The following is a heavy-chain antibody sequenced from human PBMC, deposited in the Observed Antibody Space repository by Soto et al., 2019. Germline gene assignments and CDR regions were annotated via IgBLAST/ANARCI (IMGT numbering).Heavy chain of an antibody. CDR1: GYSFTSYL. CDR3: AGRLLPSGSRHHAFDI. Sequence: PGESLKISFKGSGYSFTSYLICWVRQMPGKGLEWMGIIYPGDSDTRYSPSFQAQVTISADKSISTAYLPWSSLKASDTAMYYCAGRLLPSGSRHHAFDIFGQGTMVAVSS. V-gene: IGHV5-51*01. CDR2: IYPGDSDT. D-gene: IGHD3-22*01. J-gene: IGHJ3*02.